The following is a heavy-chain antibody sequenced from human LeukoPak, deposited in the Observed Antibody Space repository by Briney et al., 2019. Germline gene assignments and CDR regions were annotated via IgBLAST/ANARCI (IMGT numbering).Heavy chain of an antibody. V-gene: IGHV1-69*13. D-gene: IGHD1-26*01. Sequence: SVKVSCKASGGTFSSYAISWVRQAPGQGLEWMGGIIPIFGTANYAQKFQGRVTITADESTSTAYMELSSLRSEDTAVYYCASSFLVGAPRDYWGQGTLVTVSS. CDR1: GGTFSSYA. J-gene: IGHJ4*02. CDR3: ASSFLVGAPRDY. CDR2: IIPIFGTA.